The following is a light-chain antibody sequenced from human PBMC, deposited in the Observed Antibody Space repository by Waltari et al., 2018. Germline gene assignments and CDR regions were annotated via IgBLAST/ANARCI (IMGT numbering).Light chain of an antibody. CDR2: AAS. V-gene: IGKV1-27*01. CDR3: QKYNSAPLT. Sequence: DIQMTQSPSSLSASVGDRVTITCRASQAISNYLAWYQQKPGKVPKLLIYAASILQSGFPARFSGIVSGTGFSLTISSLQPEDVSSYYCQKYNSAPLTFGVGTKVEIK. J-gene: IGKJ4*01. CDR1: QAISNY.